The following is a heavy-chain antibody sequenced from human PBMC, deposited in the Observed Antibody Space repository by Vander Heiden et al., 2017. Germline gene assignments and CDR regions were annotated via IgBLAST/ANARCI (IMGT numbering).Heavy chain of an antibody. CDR3: TTGGSYSAFDI. Sequence: ELQLVESGGGLVKPGGSLRLSWPVSGFTFTNAWMNWVRQAPGKGLEWVGRIKSKAEGGATDYAAPVKGRFTISRDDSENTVYLQMNSLKSEDTAVYYCTTGGSYSAFDIWGQGTMVTVSS. V-gene: IGHV3-15*07. D-gene: IGHD1-26*01. J-gene: IGHJ3*02. CDR1: GFTFTNAW. CDR2: IKSKAEGGAT.